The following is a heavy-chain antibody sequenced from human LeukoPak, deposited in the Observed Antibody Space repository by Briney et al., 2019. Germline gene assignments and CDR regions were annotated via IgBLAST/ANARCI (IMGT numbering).Heavy chain of an antibody. D-gene: IGHD3-16*01. Sequence: GASVKVSCKASGYTFTSYAMHWVRQAPGQRLEWMGWINAGNGNTKYSQKFQGRVTITRDTSASTAYMELSSLRSEDTAVYYCARSDSGENWFDPWGQGTLVTVSS. J-gene: IGHJ5*02. V-gene: IGHV1-3*01. CDR3: ARSDSGENWFDP. CDR2: INAGNGNT. CDR1: GYTFTSYA.